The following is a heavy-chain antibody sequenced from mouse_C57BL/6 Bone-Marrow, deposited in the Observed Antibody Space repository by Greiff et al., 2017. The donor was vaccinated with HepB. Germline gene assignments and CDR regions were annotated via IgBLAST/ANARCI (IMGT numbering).Heavy chain of an antibody. CDR1: GFNIKDYY. D-gene: IGHD2-4*01. Sequence: EVQLQESGAELVKPGASVKLSCTASGFNIKDYYMHWVKQRTEQGLEWIGRIDPEDGETKYAPKFQGKATITADTSSNTAYLQLSSLTSEDTAVYYCATYAPIYYDSGYFDYWGQGTTLTVSS. J-gene: IGHJ2*01. CDR2: IDPEDGET. CDR3: ATYAPIYYDSGYFDY. V-gene: IGHV14-2*01.